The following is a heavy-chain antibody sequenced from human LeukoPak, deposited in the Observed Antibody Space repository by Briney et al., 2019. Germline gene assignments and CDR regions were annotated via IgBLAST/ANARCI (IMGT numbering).Heavy chain of an antibody. CDR2: ISPNSGGT. V-gene: IGHV1-2*07. CDR3: LRGSNFSAGKSASDI. D-gene: IGHD3-10*01. Sequence: ASVKVSCKASGYTFTDYYMHWVRQDPGQGLQGMGWISPNSGGTNYAHKFQGRVTMTRDTYISTAYMELSGLTSDDTAVYYCLRGSNFSAGKSASDIWGQGTMVTVSS. CDR1: GYTFTDYY. J-gene: IGHJ3*02.